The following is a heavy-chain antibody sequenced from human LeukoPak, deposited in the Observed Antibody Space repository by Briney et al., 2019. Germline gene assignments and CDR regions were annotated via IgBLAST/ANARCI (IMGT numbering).Heavy chain of an antibody. J-gene: IGHJ4*02. Sequence: SVKVSCKASGFTFTSSAVQWVRQARGQRLEWVGWIVVGSGNTNYAQKFQERVTITRDMSTSTAYMELSSLRSEDTAVYYRAADIQGSGWFYFDYWGQGTLVTVSS. V-gene: IGHV1-58*01. CDR3: AADIQGSGWFYFDY. CDR1: GFTFTSSA. CDR2: IVVGSGNT. D-gene: IGHD6-19*01.